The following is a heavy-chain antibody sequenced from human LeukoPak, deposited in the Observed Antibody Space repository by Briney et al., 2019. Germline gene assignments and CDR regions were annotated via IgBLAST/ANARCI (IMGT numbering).Heavy chain of an antibody. CDR1: GGSIRRSSYY. V-gene: IGHV4-39*07. Sequence: SETLSLTCTVSGGSIRRSSYYWGWIRQPPGKGLEWIGSIYYSRSTYYNPSLKSRVTISVDTSKNQFSLKLSSVTAAGTAVYYCARVEYDFWSGSPGYFDYWGQGTLVTVSS. CDR2: IYYSRST. CDR3: ARVEYDFWSGSPGYFDY. J-gene: IGHJ4*02. D-gene: IGHD3-3*01.